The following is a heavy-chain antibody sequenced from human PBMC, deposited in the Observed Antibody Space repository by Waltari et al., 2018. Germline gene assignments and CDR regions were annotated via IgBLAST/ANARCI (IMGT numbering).Heavy chain of an antibody. CDR3: ARGRGDGANLCFDY. J-gene: IGHJ4*02. CDR1: GASVSSGGYS. CDR2: VYTRCSL. Sequence: QVQLQESGPGLVKPSQTLSRICTVSGASVSSGGYSLSWTRQPAGKGLEVIGLVYTRCSLKYHHSRKSRVTISVDTPKNQFSLKLSSVTAADTAIYYCARGRGDGANLCFDYWGQGTLVTGSS. D-gene: IGHD2-21*01. V-gene: IGHV4-61*02.